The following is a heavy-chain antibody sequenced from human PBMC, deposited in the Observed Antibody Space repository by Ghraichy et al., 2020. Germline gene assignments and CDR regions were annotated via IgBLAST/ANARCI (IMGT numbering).Heavy chain of an antibody. V-gene: IGHV1-18*04. CDR1: GYTFTSYG. CDR3: ARGTLYDFWSGYDNGWFDP. Sequence: ASVKVSCKASGYTFTSYGISWVRQAPGQGLEWMGWISAYNGNTNYAQKLQGRVTMTTDTSTSTAYMELRSLRSDDTAVYYCARGTLYDFWSGYDNGWFDPWGQGTLVTVSS. CDR2: ISAYNGNT. J-gene: IGHJ5*02. D-gene: IGHD3-3*01.